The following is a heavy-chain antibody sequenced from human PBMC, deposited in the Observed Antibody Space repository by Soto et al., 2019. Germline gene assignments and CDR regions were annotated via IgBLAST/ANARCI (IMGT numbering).Heavy chain of an antibody. CDR3: ARQGMITRPEYGMDV. V-gene: IGHV1-18*01. J-gene: IGHJ6*02. CDR2: ISADNINT. Sequence: ASVKVSCKASGYTFYSHSISWVRQAPGQRLEWMGRISADNINTKYAQKFRGRVTMTTDTSTSTVYMELRNLRSDDTAMYYCARQGMITRPEYGMDVWGQGTTVTVSS. CDR1: GYTFYSHS. D-gene: IGHD3-16*01.